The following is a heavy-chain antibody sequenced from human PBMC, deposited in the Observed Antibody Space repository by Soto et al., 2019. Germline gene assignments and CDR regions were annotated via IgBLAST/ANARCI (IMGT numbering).Heavy chain of an antibody. Sequence: QVQLVESGGGVVQPGRSLRLSCAASGFTFSNYAMHWVRQAPGKGLEWVAITSYDGSNTYYADSVKGRFTISRDNSKNTVYLPMSSLRPEDTAVYFCAKARTYYAFWSGYFDYWGQGTLVTVSS. CDR3: AKARTYYAFWSGYFDY. CDR1: GFTFSNYA. J-gene: IGHJ4*02. D-gene: IGHD3-3*01. V-gene: IGHV3-30*18. CDR2: TSYDGSNT.